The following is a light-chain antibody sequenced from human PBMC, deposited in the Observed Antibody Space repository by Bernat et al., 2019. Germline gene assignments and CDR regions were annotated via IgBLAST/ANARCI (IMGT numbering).Light chain of an antibody. CDR3: QQYGSSIFT. J-gene: IGKJ3*01. V-gene: IGKV3-20*01. Sequence: EIVLTQSPGTLSLSPGERATLSCRASQSVSSSYLAWYQQKPGQAPRLLIYGASSRATGIPDRFSGSGSGTDFTLTISRLEPEDFALYYCQQYGSSIFTFGRGTKVDIK. CDR2: GAS. CDR1: QSVSSSY.